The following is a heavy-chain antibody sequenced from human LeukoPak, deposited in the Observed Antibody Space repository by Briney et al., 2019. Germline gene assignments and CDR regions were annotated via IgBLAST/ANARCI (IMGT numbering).Heavy chain of an antibody. CDR2: ISGSGGST. J-gene: IGHJ4*02. V-gene: IGHV3-23*01. Sequence: PGGSLRLSCAASGFTFSSYAMNWVRQAPGKGLEWVSAISGSGGSTYYADSVKGRFTISRDNSKNTLYLQMNSLRAEDTAVYYCAKVRGYYGSGSDYWGQGTLVTVSS. D-gene: IGHD3-10*01. CDR1: GFTFSSYA. CDR3: AKVRGYYGSGSDY.